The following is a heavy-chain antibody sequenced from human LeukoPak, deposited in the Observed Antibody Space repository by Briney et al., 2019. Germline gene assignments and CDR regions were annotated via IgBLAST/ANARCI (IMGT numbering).Heavy chain of an antibody. D-gene: IGHD4-17*01. J-gene: IGHJ2*01. Sequence: SVKVSCKASGGTFSSYAISWVRQAPGQGLEWMGGIIPIFGTANYAQKFQGRVTITADKSTSTAYMELRSLRSDDTAVYYCARVDDYGDYSDWYFDLWGRGTLVTVSS. V-gene: IGHV1-69*06. CDR2: IIPIFGTA. CDR1: GGTFSSYA. CDR3: ARVDDYGDYSDWYFDL.